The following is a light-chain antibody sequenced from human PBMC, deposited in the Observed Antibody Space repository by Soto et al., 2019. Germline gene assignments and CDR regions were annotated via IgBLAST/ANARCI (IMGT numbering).Light chain of an antibody. CDR1: QTIFYSSNK. Sequence: DIVMTQSPASLAVSLGERATINCKSSQTIFYSSNKLAWFQQKPGQPPKLLISWASTRESGVPDRFSGSGSGADFTLTISSLQAEDVAVYYCQQYDSAPYTFGQGTRLEIK. J-gene: IGKJ2*01. CDR2: WAS. V-gene: IGKV4-1*01. CDR3: QQYDSAPYT.